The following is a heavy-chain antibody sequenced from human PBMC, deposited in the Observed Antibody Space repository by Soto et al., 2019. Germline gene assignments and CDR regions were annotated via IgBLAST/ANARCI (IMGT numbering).Heavy chain of an antibody. J-gene: IGHJ3*02. D-gene: IGHD3-16*02. V-gene: IGHV5-51*01. Sequence: GESLKISCKGSGYTFTNYWIGWVRQMPGKGLEWMGIIYPDDSDIRFSPSFQDQVTISADKSISTAYLQWGSLKASDTATYYSARPQYRNKSYPALGTFDIWGQGTMVTVSS. CDR2: IYPDDSDI. CDR3: ARPQYRNKSYPALGTFDI. CDR1: GYTFTNYW.